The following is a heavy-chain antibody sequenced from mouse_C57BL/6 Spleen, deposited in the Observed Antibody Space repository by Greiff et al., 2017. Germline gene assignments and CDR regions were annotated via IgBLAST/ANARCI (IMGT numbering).Heavy chain of an antibody. CDR2: IYPGDGDT. D-gene: IGHD1-1*01. J-gene: IGHJ2*01. V-gene: IGHV1-82*01. Sequence: QVQLKESGPELVKPGASVKISCKASGYAFSSSWMNWVKQRPGKGLEWIGRIYPGDGDTNYNGKFKGKATLTADKSSSTAYMQLSSLTSEDSAVYFCARDSSYVYYFDYWGQGTTLTVSS. CDR3: ARDSSYVYYFDY. CDR1: GYAFSSSW.